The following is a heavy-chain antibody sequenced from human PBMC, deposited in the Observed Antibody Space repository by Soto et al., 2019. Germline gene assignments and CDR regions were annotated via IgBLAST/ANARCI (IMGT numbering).Heavy chain of an antibody. D-gene: IGHD3-22*01. CDR2: IYPGDSDT. V-gene: IGHV5-51*01. J-gene: IGHJ4*02. CDR1: GYSFTSYW. Sequence: PGESLKISCKGSGYSFTSYWIGWVRQMPGKGLAWMGVIYPGDSDTRYSPSFQGQVTISADKSISTAYLQWSSLKASDTAMYYCARGSKYYDSSESGYGRWGKGTRGTVSS. CDR3: ARGSKYYDSSESGYGR.